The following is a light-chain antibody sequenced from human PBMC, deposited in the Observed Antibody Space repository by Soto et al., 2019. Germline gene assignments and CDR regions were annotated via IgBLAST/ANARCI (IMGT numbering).Light chain of an antibody. CDR3: SSYTSSSTLV. Sequence: QSALTQPASVSGSPGQSITISCTGPSSDVGGYNYVSWYQQHPGKATKLMIYDVNNRPSGVSNRFSGSKSGNTASLTISGLQAEDEADYYCSSYTSSSTLVFGGGTKLTVL. J-gene: IGLJ3*02. V-gene: IGLV2-14*01. CDR2: DVN. CDR1: SSDVGGYNY.